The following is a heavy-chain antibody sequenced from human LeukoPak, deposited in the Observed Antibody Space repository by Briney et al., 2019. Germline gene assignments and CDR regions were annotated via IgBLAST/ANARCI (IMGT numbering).Heavy chain of an antibody. Sequence: GGSLRLSCAASGFTFSSYSMNWVRQAPGKGLEWGSSISSSSSYIYYADSVKGRFTISRDNAKNSLYLQMNSLRAEDTAVYYCAREGYCSGGSCPYYFDYWGQGILVTVSS. J-gene: IGHJ4*02. CDR3: AREGYCSGGSCPYYFDY. CDR1: GFTFSSYS. D-gene: IGHD2-15*01. CDR2: ISSSSSYI. V-gene: IGHV3-21*01.